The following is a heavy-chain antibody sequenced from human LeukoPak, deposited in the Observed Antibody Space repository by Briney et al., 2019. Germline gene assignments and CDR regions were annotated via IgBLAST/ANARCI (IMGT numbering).Heavy chain of an antibody. CDR2: IYHSGST. CDR3: ARAVGSSGYYYAYYFDY. D-gene: IGHD3-22*01. J-gene: IGHJ4*02. Sequence: SETLSLTCAVSGGSISSGGYSWSWIRQPPGEGLEWIGYIYHSGSTHYNPSLKSRVTISVDRSKNQFSLKLSSVTAADTAVYYCARAVGSSGYYYAYYFDYWGQGTLVTVSS. CDR1: GGSISSGGYS. V-gene: IGHV4-30-2*01.